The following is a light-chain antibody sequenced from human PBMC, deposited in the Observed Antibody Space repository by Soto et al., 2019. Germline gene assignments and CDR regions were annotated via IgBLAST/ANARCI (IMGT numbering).Light chain of an antibody. CDR1: SSDIGNYNY. CDR3: SSYTSTSSYV. J-gene: IGLJ1*01. CDR2: EVS. Sequence: QSALTQPASVSGYPGQSITISCTGTSSDIGNYNYVSWYQQHPGKAPKLMISEVSNRPSGVSNRFSGSKSGNTASLTISGLQAEDEADYYCSSYTSTSSYVFGGGTKVTVL. V-gene: IGLV2-14*01.